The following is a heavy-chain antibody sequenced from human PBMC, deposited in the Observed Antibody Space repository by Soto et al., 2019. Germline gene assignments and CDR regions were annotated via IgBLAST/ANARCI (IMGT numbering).Heavy chain of an antibody. CDR2: IKSKTNGGTT. D-gene: IGHD4-4*01. CDR3: TTPDYSNYYLARY. Sequence: PGGSLRLSCAASGFTFTNAWMNWVRQAPGKGLEWVGRIKSKTNGGTTDYAAPVKGRFTISRDDSENTLYLQMNSLKTEDTAVYYCTTPDYSNYYLARYWGQGTLVTVSS. J-gene: IGHJ4*02. V-gene: IGHV3-15*07. CDR1: GFTFTNAW.